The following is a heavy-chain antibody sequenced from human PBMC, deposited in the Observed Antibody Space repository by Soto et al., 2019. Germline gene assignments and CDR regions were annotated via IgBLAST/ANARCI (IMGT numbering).Heavy chain of an antibody. CDR3: AREAEDSGSQTAFDI. CDR2: IIPILGTA. Sequence: SVKVSCKASGGTFSSYAISWVRQAPGQGLEWMGGIIPILGTANYAQKFQGRVTITADKSTSTAYMELSSLRSEDTAVYYCAREAEDSGSQTAFDIWGQGTMVTVSS. CDR1: GGTFSSYA. J-gene: IGHJ3*02. D-gene: IGHD1-26*01. V-gene: IGHV1-69*10.